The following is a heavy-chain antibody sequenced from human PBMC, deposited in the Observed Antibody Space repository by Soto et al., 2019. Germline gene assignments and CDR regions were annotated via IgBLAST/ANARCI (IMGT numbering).Heavy chain of an antibody. J-gene: IGHJ6*02. Sequence: GGSLRLSCAASGFTFSSYAMHWVRQAPGKGLEWVAVISYDGSNKYYADSVKGRFTISRDNSKNTLYLQMNSLRAEDTAVYYCARYRAVADAFYYYGMDVWGQGTTVTVSS. D-gene: IGHD6-19*01. CDR2: ISYDGSNK. CDR1: GFTFSSYA. CDR3: ARYRAVADAFYYYGMDV. V-gene: IGHV3-30-3*01.